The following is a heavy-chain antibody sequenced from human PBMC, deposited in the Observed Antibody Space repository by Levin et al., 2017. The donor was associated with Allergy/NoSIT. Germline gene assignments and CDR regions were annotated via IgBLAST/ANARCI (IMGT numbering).Heavy chain of an antibody. D-gene: IGHD2-15*01. CDR1: GFAFEDYA. CDR3: AKSAVDGYCTGGTCSSGLGL. CDR2: INWEGDRS. V-gene: IGHV3-43D*03. J-gene: IGHJ3*01. Sequence: GASVKVSCAASGFAFEDYAMHWVRQAPGKGLEWVSLINWEGDRSYYRDSVKGRFTISRDNNNGSLYLQMSSLRPEDTALYFCAKSAVDGYCTGGTCSSGLGLWGQGTLVTVSS.